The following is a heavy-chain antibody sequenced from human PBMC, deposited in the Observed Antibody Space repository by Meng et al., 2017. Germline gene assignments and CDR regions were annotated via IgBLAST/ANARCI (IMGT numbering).Heavy chain of an antibody. V-gene: IGHV1-69*01. CDR3: ASLYCTNGVCSPEY. CDR1: GGTFSSYA. CDR2: IIPIFGTA. D-gene: IGHD2-8*01. J-gene: IGHJ4*02. Sequence: QGQLVQSGAEAKKPGSLVKVSCKASGGTFSSYAISWVRQAPGQGLEWMGGIIPIFGTANYAQKFQGRVTITADESTSTAYMELSSLRSEDTAVYYCASLYCTNGVCSPEYWGQGTLVTVSS.